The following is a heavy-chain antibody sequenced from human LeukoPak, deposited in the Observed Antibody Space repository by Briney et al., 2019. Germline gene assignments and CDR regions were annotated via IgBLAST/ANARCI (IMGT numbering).Heavy chain of an antibody. CDR2: FDPEDGET. CDR3: ATLSVGATRRGAFDI. CDR1: GYTFTGYY. V-gene: IGHV1-24*01. J-gene: IGHJ3*02. Sequence: GASVKVSCKASGYTFTGYYMHWVRQAPGKGLEWMGGFDPEDGETIYAQKFQGRVTMTEDTSTDTAYMELSSLRSEDTAVYYCATLSVGATRRGAFDIWGQGTMVTVSS. D-gene: IGHD1-26*01.